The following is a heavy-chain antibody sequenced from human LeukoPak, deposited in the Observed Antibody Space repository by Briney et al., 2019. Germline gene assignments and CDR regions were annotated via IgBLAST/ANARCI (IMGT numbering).Heavy chain of an antibody. J-gene: IGHJ4*02. Sequence: GESLKISCKGSGYSFTNFWIGWVRQMPGKGLEWVGIIYPGDSGTRYSPSFQGQVTISANKSISTAYLQWRSLKASDTAMYYCARRAAGLDYWGQGTLVTVSS. CDR1: GYSFTNFW. V-gene: IGHV5-51*01. CDR3: ARRAAGLDY. CDR2: IYPGDSGT. D-gene: IGHD6-13*01.